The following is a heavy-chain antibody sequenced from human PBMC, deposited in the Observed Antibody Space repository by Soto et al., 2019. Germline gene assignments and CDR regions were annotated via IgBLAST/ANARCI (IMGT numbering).Heavy chain of an antibody. V-gene: IGHV1-18*04. D-gene: IGHD3-22*01. Sequence: GASVKVSCKASGYTFTSYGISWVRQAPGQGLEWMGWISAYNGNTNYAQELQGRVTMTTDTSTSTAYMELRSLRSDDTAVYYCARDLFTMIVVVTPGHAFDIWGQGTMVTVSS. J-gene: IGHJ3*02. CDR3: ARDLFTMIVVVTPGHAFDI. CDR2: ISAYNGNT. CDR1: GYTFTSYG.